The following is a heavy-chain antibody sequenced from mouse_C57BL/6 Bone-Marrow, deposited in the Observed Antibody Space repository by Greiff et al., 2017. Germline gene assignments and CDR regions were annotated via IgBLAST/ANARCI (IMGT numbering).Heavy chain of an antibody. D-gene: IGHD2-1*01. J-gene: IGHJ3*01. Sequence: LVESGAELVKPGASVKLSCTASGFNINDYYMHWVKQRTEQGLEWIGWIDPENGETKYAPKFQGKATIPADTSSNTAYLQLSSLTSEDTAVYYCALDLLWPGGFAYWCQGTLVTVSA. CDR2: IDPENGET. V-gene: IGHV14-2*01. CDR3: ALDLLWPGGFAY. CDR1: GFNINDYY.